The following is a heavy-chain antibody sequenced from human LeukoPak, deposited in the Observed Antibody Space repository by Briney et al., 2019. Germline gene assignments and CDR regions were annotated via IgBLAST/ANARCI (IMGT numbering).Heavy chain of an antibody. CDR2: KSYDGSNE. J-gene: IGHJ4*02. CDR3: APPSRGYSHGYDLHY. Sequence: GGSLRLSCAACGLTVSSSYVKWVRQAPGKGLEWVAVKSYDGSNEYYADSVKGRFTISRDNSKKTLYLQMNILRAEDTAVYYRAPPSRGYSHGYDLHYWGQGTLVTVSS. D-gene: IGHD5-18*01. CDR1: GLTVSSSY. V-gene: IGHV3-30*03.